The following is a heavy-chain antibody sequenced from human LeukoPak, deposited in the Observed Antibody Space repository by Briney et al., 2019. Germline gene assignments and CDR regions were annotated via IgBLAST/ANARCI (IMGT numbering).Heavy chain of an antibody. CDR1: GGTFSSYA. J-gene: IGHJ5*02. Sequence: SVKVSCKASGGTFSSYAISWVRQAPGQGLEWMGGIIPIFGTANYAQKFQGRVTITADESTSTAYMELSSLRSEGTAVYYCASSLVCSSTSRYYDWFDPWGQGTLVTVSS. V-gene: IGHV1-69*13. D-gene: IGHD2-2*01. CDR3: ASSLVCSSTSRYYDWFDP. CDR2: IIPIFGTA.